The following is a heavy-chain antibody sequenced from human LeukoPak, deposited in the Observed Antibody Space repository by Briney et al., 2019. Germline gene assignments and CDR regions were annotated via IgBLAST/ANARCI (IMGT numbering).Heavy chain of an antibody. CDR2: ISYSGRTV. CDR3: ARTVRGVMAHLDY. CDR1: GFTFSDYN. D-gene: IGHD3-10*01. J-gene: IGHJ4*02. Sequence: GGSLRLSCAASGFTFSDYNMNWVRQAPGKGLEWISYISYSGRTVYNEYPVKGRFTISRDNAKNSLFLQMNSLRAEDTAVYDCARTVRGVMAHLDYWGQGTPVSVSS. V-gene: IGHV3-48*04.